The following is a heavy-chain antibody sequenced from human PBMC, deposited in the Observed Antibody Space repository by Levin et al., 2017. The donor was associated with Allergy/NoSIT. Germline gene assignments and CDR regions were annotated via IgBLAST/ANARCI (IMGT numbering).Heavy chain of an antibody. J-gene: IGHJ4*02. V-gene: IGHV3-48*02. D-gene: IGHD3-9*01. CDR1: GFTFSSYS. CDR3: ARDAGAVLTGYPYFDY. Sequence: GESLKISCAASGFTFSSYSMNWVRQAPGKGLEWVSYISSSSSTMYYADSVKGRFTISRDNAENSLYLQMNSLRDEDTAVYYCARDAGAVLTGYPYFDYWGQGTLVTVSS. CDR2: ISSSSSTM.